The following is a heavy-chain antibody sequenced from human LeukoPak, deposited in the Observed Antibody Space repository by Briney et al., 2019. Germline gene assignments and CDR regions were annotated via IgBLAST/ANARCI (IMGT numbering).Heavy chain of an antibody. CDR1: GFTFSSYG. V-gene: IGHV3-30*18. CDR3: AKEGGAEY. J-gene: IGHJ4*02. CDR2: ISYDGSNK. D-gene: IGHD6-6*01. Sequence: GGSLRLSCAASGFTFSSYGMHWVRQAPGKGLEWVAVISYDGSNKYYADSVKGRFTISRDNSKNTLYLQMNSLRVEDTAVYYCAKEGGAEYWGQGTLVTVSS.